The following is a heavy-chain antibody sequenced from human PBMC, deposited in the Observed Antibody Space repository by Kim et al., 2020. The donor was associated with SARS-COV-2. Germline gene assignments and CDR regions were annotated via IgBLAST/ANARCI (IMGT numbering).Heavy chain of an antibody. J-gene: IGHJ4*02. D-gene: IGHD2-2*01. Sequence: SGTTIYYADSVKGRFTISRDNAKNSLYLQMNSLRAEDSAVYFCARPHSSNYWGQGTLVTVSS. CDR3: ARPHSSNY. V-gene: IGHV3-11*01. CDR2: SGTTI.